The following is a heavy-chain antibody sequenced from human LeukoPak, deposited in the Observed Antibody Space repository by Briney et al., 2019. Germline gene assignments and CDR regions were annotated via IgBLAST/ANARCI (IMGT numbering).Heavy chain of an antibody. CDR3: ARYYYDSSGYYLKH. V-gene: IGHV4-39*07. CDR2: IYYSGST. CDR1: GGSISSSSYY. J-gene: IGHJ1*01. D-gene: IGHD3-22*01. Sequence: SETLSLTCTVPGGSISSSSYYWGWIRQPPGKGLEWIGSIYYSGSTYYNPSLKSRVTISVDTSKNQFSLKLSSVTAADTAVYYCARYYYDSSGYYLKHWGQGTLVTVSS.